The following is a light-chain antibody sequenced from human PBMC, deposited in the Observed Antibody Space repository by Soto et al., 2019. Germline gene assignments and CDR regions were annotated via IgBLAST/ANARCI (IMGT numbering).Light chain of an antibody. Sequence: DIQMTQSPSTLSASAGDTVTITCRASESSSIWLAWYQQKPGKAPNLLINKASSLQSEVPSRFSGSGSGTEFTLTITSLQPDDFGVYYCQQYKSSSTFGQGTKVDIK. CDR3: QQYKSSST. J-gene: IGKJ1*01. CDR1: ESSSIW. V-gene: IGKV1-5*03. CDR2: KAS.